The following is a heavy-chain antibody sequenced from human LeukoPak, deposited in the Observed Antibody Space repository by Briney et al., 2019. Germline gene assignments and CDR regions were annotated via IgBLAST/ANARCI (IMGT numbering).Heavy chain of an antibody. CDR2: IKQDGSET. CDR1: GLTFGDYW. J-gene: IGHJ3*02. D-gene: IGHD3-9*01. Sequence: PGGSLRLSCEASGLTFGDYWMTWVRQAPGKGPECVANIKQDGSETHYVDSVKGRFTIFRDNAKNSLSLQMNSLRVEDTAMYYCATYWRYFDCLLLDTWGLGTMVTVSA. V-gene: IGHV3-7*05. CDR3: ATYWRYFDCLLLDT.